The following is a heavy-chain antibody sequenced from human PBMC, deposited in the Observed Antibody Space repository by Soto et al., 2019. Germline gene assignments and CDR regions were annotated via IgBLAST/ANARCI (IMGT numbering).Heavy chain of an antibody. CDR3: ARAQQGGALYYYGMDV. V-gene: IGHV4-4*02. CDR1: GGSISSSNW. CDR2: IYHSGST. J-gene: IGHJ6*02. D-gene: IGHD3-16*01. Sequence: PSETLSLTCAVSGGSISSSNWWSWVRQPPGKGLEWIGEIYHSGSTNYNPSLKSRVTISVDKSKNQFSLKLSSVTAADTAVYYCARAQQGGALYYYGMDVWGQGTTVTVSS.